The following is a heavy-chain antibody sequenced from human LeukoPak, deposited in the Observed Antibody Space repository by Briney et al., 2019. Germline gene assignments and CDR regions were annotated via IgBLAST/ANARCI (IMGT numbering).Heavy chain of an antibody. J-gene: IGHJ4*02. CDR3: ARDPRHIVVVTAIPTLDY. CDR1: GYTFTSYG. CDR2: ISAYNGNT. D-gene: IGHD2-21*02. Sequence: ASVKVSCKASGYTFTSYGISWVRQAPGQGLEWMGWISAYNGNTNYAQKLQGRVTMTTDTSTSTAYMELRSLRSDDTAVYYCARDPRHIVVVTAIPTLDYWGQGTLVTVSS. V-gene: IGHV1-18*01.